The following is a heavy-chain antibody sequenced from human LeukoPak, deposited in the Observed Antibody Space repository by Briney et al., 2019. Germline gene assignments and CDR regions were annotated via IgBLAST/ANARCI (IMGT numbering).Heavy chain of an antibody. CDR3: AKAVGATDFDY. J-gene: IGHJ4*02. CDR2: ISYDGSNK. Sequence: GGSLRLSCAASGFTFSSYAMHWVRQAPGKGLEWVAVISYDGSNKYYADSVKGRFTISRDNSKNTLYLQMNSLRAEDTAVYYCAKAVGATDFDYWGQGTLVTVSS. V-gene: IGHV3-30-3*01. D-gene: IGHD1-26*01. CDR1: GFTFSSYA.